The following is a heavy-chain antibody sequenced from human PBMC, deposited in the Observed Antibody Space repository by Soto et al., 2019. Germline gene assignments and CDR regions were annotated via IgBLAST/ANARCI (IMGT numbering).Heavy chain of an antibody. D-gene: IGHD5-18*01. CDR2: INHLTTT. V-gene: IGHV4-34*01. Sequence: AETLSLTCSVYGGSFSSYHWSWVRQTPGKGLEWIGEINHLTTTNYNPSLKSRVIISLDTPKNQFSLKLSSVTAADTAVYYCARGYDTALAPIFWGQGILVTVSS. CDR1: GGSFSSYH. CDR3: ARGYDTALAPIF. J-gene: IGHJ4*02.